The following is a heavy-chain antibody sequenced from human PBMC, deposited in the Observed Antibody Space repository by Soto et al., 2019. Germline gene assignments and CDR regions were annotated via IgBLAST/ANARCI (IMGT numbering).Heavy chain of an antibody. CDR3: ARHNGWSPFDY. D-gene: IGHD6-19*01. Sequence: EVQLVESGGGLVQPGGSLRLSCAASGFTFSSYWMSWVRRAPGKGLEWVANINQDGSEKYYVDSVKGRFTISRDNAKNSLYKQMNSLRAEDTAVYYWARHNGWSPFDYLGQGTLVTVSS. CDR2: INQDGSEK. V-gene: IGHV3-7*03. J-gene: IGHJ4*02. CDR1: GFTFSSYW.